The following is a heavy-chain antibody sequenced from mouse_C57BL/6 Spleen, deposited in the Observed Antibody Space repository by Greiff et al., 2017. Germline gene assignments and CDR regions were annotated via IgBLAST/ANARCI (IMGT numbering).Heavy chain of an antibody. CDR2: IYPGDGDT. V-gene: IGHV1-82*01. J-gene: IGHJ3*01. Sequence: QVQLQQSGPELVKPGASVKISCKASGYAFSSSWMNWVKQRPGKGLEWIGRIYPGDGDTNYNGKFKGKATLTANNSSSTAYMQLSSQTSEDSAVYFCARGELYSNAFAYGGQGTLVTVTA. CDR1: GYAFSSSW. D-gene: IGHD2-5*01. CDR3: ARGELYSNAFAY.